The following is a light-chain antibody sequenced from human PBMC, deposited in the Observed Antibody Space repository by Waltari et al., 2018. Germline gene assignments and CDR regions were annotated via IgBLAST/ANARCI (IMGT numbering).Light chain of an antibody. CDR2: AAS. V-gene: IGKV1-39*01. CDR1: QYISTY. J-gene: IGKJ5*01. CDR3: QQRQHWPPIT. Sequence: DFQMTQSPSSLSASVGDRVTITCRASQYISTYLNWYQQKPGKGPKLLIYAASTLQSGVPSRFSGSGSGTDFTFTISSLQLEDFATYYCQQRQHWPPITFGQGTRLEIK.